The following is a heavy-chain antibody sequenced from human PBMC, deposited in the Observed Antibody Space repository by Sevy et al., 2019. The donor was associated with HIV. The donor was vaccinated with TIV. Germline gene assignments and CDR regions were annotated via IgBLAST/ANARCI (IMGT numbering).Heavy chain of an antibody. J-gene: IGHJ5*02. V-gene: IGHV4-59*13. CDR2: IYYSGST. Sequence: SETLSLTCTASGGSISSYYWSWIRQPPGKGLEWIGYIYYSGSTNYNPSLKSRVTISVDTSKNQFSLKLSSVTAADTAVYYCARASTAYWSGYYSWFDPWGQGTLVTVSS. CDR3: ARASTAYWSGYYSWFDP. D-gene: IGHD3-3*01. CDR1: GGSISSYY.